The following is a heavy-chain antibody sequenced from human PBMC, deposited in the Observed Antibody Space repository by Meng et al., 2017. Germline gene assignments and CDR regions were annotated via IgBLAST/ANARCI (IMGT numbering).Heavy chain of an antibody. CDR3: ARDVGSGSYSKYSGMDV. CDR1: GFTFSSYW. J-gene: IGHJ6*02. Sequence: GESLKISCAASGFTFSSYWMSWVRQVPGKGLEWVAVISYDGSNKYYADSVKGRFTISRDNSKNTLYLQMSSLRAEDTAVYYCARDVGSGSYSKYSGMDVWGQGTTVTVSS. CDR2: ISYDGSNK. D-gene: IGHD3-10*01. V-gene: IGHV3-30*03.